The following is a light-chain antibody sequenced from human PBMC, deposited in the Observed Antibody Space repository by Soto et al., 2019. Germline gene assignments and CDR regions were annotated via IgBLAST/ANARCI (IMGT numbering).Light chain of an antibody. CDR3: QQRSNWPIT. Sequence: EIVLTQSPATPSLSPGERATLSCRASQSVSSYLLWYQQKPGQAPRLLIYDASNRATGIPARFSGSGSGTDFTLTISSLEPEDFAVYYCQQRSNWPITFGQGTRLEIK. J-gene: IGKJ5*01. CDR2: DAS. CDR1: QSVSSY. V-gene: IGKV3-11*01.